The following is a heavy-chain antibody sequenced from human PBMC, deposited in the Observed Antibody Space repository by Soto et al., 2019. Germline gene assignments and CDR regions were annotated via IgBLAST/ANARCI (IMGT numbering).Heavy chain of an antibody. J-gene: IGHJ6*02. CDR1: GFTLSSYA. CDR3: ARVRVAAAGTGPYYYFYCMVV. Sequence: GGSLRLSCAASGFTLSSYAMHWVRQAPGKGLEWVAVISYDGSNKYYADSVKGRFTISRDNSKNTLYLQMNSLRAEDTAVYYCARVRVAAAGTGPYYYFYCMVVLCQGTTVTVSS. V-gene: IGHV3-30-3*01. D-gene: IGHD6-13*01. CDR2: ISYDGSNK.